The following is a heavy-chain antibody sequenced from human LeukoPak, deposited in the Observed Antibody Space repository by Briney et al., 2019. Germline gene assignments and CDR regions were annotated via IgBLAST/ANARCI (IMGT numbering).Heavy chain of an antibody. D-gene: IGHD6-19*01. CDR3: ARPRRAVAGKGYYFDY. CDR1: GYTFTSYD. Sequence: ASVKVSCKASGYTFTSYDINWVRQATGQGLEWMGWMNPNSGNTGYAQKFQGRVTITRNTSISTACMELSSLRSEDTAVYYCARPRRAVAGKGYYFDYWGQGTLVTVSS. J-gene: IGHJ4*02. CDR2: MNPNSGNT. V-gene: IGHV1-8*03.